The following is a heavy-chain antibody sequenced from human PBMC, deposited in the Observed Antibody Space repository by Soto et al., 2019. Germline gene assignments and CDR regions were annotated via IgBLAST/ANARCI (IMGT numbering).Heavy chain of an antibody. V-gene: IGHV1-3*01. CDR1: GYTFTSYA. CDR2: INAGNGNT. Sequence: ASVKVSCKASGYTFTSYAMHWVRQAPGQRLEWMGWINAGNGNTKYSQKFQGRVTITRDTSASTAYMELSSLRSEDTAVYYCARDLYDSSGYYGGDWFDPWGHGTLVTVSS. CDR3: ARDLYDSSGYYGGDWFDP. D-gene: IGHD3-22*01. J-gene: IGHJ5*02.